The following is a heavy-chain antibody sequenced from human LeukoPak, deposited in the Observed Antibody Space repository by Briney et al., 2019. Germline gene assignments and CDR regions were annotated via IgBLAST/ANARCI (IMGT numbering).Heavy chain of an antibody. Sequence: GGSLRLSCVASGFTFSNFAMSWVRQAPGKALEWVSSISGSGGSTYYADSVKGRFPISRDNSKNTLYLQMNDLGADDTAVYYRARDNYYGSGSYTAYWGQGTLVTVSS. CDR1: GFTFSNFA. J-gene: IGHJ4*02. CDR2: ISGSGGST. V-gene: IGHV3-23*01. D-gene: IGHD3-10*01. CDR3: ARDNYYGSGSYTAY.